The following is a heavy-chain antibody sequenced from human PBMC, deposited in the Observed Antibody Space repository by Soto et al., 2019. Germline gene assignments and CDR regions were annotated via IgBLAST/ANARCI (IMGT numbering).Heavy chain of an antibody. J-gene: IGHJ4*02. CDR2: INGGSNYI. CDR1: GFSFSIYA. Sequence: EVQLVESGGGLVQPGGSLRLSCAASGFSFSIYAMDWVRQAPGKGLEWLSYINGGSNYIFYADSVKGRFTISRDNAKNSLYLQMDSLSADDTAVYYCARVGKRGYDFDNWGQGTLVTVSS. V-gene: IGHV3-48*01. D-gene: IGHD1-1*01. CDR3: ARVGKRGYDFDN.